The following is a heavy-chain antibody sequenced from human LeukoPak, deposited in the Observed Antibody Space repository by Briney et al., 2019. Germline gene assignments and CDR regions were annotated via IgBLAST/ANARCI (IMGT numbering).Heavy chain of an antibody. J-gene: IGHJ4*02. D-gene: IGHD4-17*01. Sequence: GGSLRLSCAASGFTFSSYSMQWVRQTPGKGLEWVCIMSNSGENTFYGEAVEGRFTISRDNSQNTLYLQMNSLRPEDTAVYYCAKGGASVTRYVDYWGQGTLVTVSS. CDR1: GFTFSSYS. CDR2: MSNSGENT. V-gene: IGHV3-30*18. CDR3: AKGGASVTRYVDY.